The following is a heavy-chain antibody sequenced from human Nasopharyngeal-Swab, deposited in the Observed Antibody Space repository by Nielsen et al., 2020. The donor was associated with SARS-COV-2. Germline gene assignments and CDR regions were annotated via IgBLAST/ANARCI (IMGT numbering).Heavy chain of an antibody. J-gene: IGHJ4*02. CDR2: ISYDGSNK. CDR1: GFTFSSYA. D-gene: IGHD2-15*01. Sequence: GESLKISCAASGFTFSSYAMHWVRQAPGKGLEWVAVISYDGSNKYYADSVKGRFTISRDNSKNTLYLQMNSLRAEDTAVYYCVKGDIVVVVAAAEVYWGQGTLVTVSS. V-gene: IGHV3-30-3*01. CDR3: VKGDIVVVVAAAEVY.